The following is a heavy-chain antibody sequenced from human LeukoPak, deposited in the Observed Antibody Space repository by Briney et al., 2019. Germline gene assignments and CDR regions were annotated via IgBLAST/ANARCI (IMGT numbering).Heavy chain of an antibody. V-gene: IGHV3-11*04. CDR2: IGDSGTPI. D-gene: IGHD4/OR15-4a*01. Sequence: GGSLRLSCAASGFTFSDHYMSWIRQAPGKGREWVSYIGDSGTPIYYADSVKGRFTVSRDNAKNSLFLQMDSLRAEDTAVYYCARDRRPSVYGGLDNWGQGTLVTVSS. CDR3: ARDRRPSVYGGLDN. J-gene: IGHJ4*02. CDR1: GFTFSDHY.